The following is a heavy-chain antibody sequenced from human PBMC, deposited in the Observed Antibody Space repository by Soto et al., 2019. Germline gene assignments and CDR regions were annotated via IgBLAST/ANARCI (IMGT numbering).Heavy chain of an antibody. CDR2: IYSSVST. D-gene: IGHD5-12*01. Sequence: QVQLQESGPGLVKPSETLSLTCTVSDGSVSSGSYYWTWIRQPPGKGLEWIGYIYSSVSTLYNPSLKSRVIISVDTSMNQFSLKLSSVTAADTAVYYCARDSLAFFDSWGQGTLVTVSS. V-gene: IGHV4-61*01. J-gene: IGHJ4*02. CDR3: ARDSLAFFDS. CDR1: DGSVSSGSYY.